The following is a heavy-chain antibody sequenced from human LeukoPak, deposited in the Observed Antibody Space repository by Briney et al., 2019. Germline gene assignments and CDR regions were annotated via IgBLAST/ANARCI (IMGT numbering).Heavy chain of an antibody. CDR3: ASGPRYYDFWSGYSKPYYFDY. CDR2: INPSGGST. J-gene: IGHJ4*01. CDR1: GYTFTSYY. V-gene: IGHV1-46*01. Sequence: ASVKVSCKASGYTFTSYYMHRVRQAPGQGLEWMGIINPSGGSTSYAQKFQGRVTMTRDMSASTDYMELSSLRSEDTAVYYCASGPRYYDFWSGYSKPYYFDYWGQGTLVTVSS. D-gene: IGHD3-3*01.